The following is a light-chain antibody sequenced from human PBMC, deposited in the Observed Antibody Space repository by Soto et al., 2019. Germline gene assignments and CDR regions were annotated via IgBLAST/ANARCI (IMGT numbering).Light chain of an antibody. J-gene: IGLJ3*02. CDR3: CSYAGSLRV. CDR2: EVS. V-gene: IGLV2-23*02. CDR1: SSDVGSYNL. Sequence: QSALTQPASLSGSPGQSITISCTGTSSDVGSYNLVSWYQQHPGKAPKLMIYEVSKRPSGVSNRFSGSKSGNTASLTISGLQAEDEADYYCCSYAGSLRVFGGGTKLTVL.